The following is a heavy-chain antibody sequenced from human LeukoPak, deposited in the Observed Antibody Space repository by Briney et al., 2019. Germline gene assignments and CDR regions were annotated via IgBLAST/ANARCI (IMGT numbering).Heavy chain of an antibody. CDR1: GYTFTGYY. J-gene: IGHJ4*02. Sequence: ASVKVSCKASGYTFTGYYMHWVRQAPGQGLEWMGWINPNSGGTNYAQKFQGRVTMTRDMSISTAYMELSRLRSDDTAVYYCARVHGDYVHHPDYWGQGTLVTVSS. D-gene: IGHD4-17*01. V-gene: IGHV1-2*02. CDR3: ARVHGDYVHHPDY. CDR2: INPNSGGT.